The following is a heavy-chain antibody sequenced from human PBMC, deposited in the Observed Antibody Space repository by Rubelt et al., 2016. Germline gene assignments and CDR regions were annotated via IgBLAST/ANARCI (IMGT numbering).Heavy chain of an antibody. CDR3: ARSQDYSNYYFDY. CDR2: IYPGDSDT. CDR1: GYSFTSYW. J-gene: IGHJ4*02. D-gene: IGHD4-11*01. V-gene: IGHV5-51*01. Sequence: PGESLKISCKGSGYSFTSYWIGWVRQMPGKGLEWMGIIYPGDSDTRYSPSFQGQVTISADKYISTAYLQWSSLKASDTAMYYCARSQDYSNYYFDYWGQGTLVTVSS.